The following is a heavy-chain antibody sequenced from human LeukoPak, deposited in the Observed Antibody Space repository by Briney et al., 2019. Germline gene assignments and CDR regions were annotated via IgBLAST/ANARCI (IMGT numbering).Heavy chain of an antibody. V-gene: IGHV1-18*01. CDR3: ARNLAAVWFDP. CDR2: ISAYNGNT. Sequence: ASVKVSCKASGYTFTSYGISWVRQARGQGLEWMGWISAYNGNTNYAQKLQGRVTVTTDTSTSTAYMELRSLRSDDTAVYYCARNLAAVWFDPWGQGTLVTVSS. D-gene: IGHD6-13*01. J-gene: IGHJ5*02. CDR1: GYTFTSYG.